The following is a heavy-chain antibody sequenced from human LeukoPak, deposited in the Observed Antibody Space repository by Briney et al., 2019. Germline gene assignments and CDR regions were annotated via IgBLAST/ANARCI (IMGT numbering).Heavy chain of an antibody. CDR2: ISAYNGNT. D-gene: IGHD3-10*01. Sequence: GASVKVSCKASGYTFTSYGISWVRQAPGQGLEWMGWISAYNGNTNYAQKLQGRVTMTTDTSTSTAYMELRSLRSDDTAVYYCARAPVPPPYYYGSGSYDLDYWGQGTLVTVSS. J-gene: IGHJ4*02. CDR1: GYTFTSYG. CDR3: ARAPVPPPYYYGSGSYDLDY. V-gene: IGHV1-18*04.